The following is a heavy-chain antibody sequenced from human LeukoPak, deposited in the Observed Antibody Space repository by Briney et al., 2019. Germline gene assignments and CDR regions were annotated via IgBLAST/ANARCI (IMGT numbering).Heavy chain of an antibody. D-gene: IGHD6-13*01. CDR2: INPSGGST. J-gene: IGHJ4*02. V-gene: IGHV1-46*01. CDR1: GYTFTSYY. Sequence: ASVKVSCKASGYTFTSYYMHWVRQAPGQGLEWMGIINPSGGSTSYAQKFQGRVTMTRDTSTSTVYMELSSLRSEDTAVYYCARMAPRGWVSSWSFDYWGQGTLVTVSS. CDR3: ARMAPRGWVSSWSFDY.